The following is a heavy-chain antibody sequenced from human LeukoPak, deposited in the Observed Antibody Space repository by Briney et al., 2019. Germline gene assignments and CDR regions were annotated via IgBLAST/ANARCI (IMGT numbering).Heavy chain of an antibody. CDR2: IKSKTDGGTT. CDR1: GFTFSNAW. D-gene: IGHD3-22*01. CDR3: TSPWMYYYDSSGYSSGSFDY. V-gene: IGHV3-15*01. J-gene: IGHJ4*02. Sequence: PGGSLRLSCAASGFTFSNAWMSWVRQAPGKGLEWVGRIKSKTDGGTTDYAAPVKGRFTISRDDSKNTLYLQMNSLKTEDTAVYYCTSPWMYYYDSSGYSSGSFDYWGQGTLVTVSS.